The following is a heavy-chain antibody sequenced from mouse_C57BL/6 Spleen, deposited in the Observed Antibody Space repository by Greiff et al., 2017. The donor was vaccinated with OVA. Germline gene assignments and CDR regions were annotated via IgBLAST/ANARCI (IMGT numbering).Heavy chain of an antibody. CDR2: IRNKANGYTT. Sequence: DVKLVESGGGLVQPGGSLSLSCAASGFTFTDYYMSWVRQPPGKALEWLGFIRNKANGYTTEYSASVKGRFTISRDNSQSILYLQMNALRAEDSATYYCARSLWYQGDYYAMDYWGQGTSVTVSS. D-gene: IGHD2-1*01. V-gene: IGHV7-3*01. CDR3: ARSLWYQGDYYAMDY. CDR1: GFTFTDYY. J-gene: IGHJ4*01.